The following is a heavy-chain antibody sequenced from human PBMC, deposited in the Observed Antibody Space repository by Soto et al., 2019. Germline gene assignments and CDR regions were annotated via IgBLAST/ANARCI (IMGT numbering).Heavy chain of an antibody. V-gene: IGHV5-10-1*01. D-gene: IGHD3-16*02. J-gene: IGHJ5*02. Sequence: PGESLKISCKGSGYSFTSYWISWVRQMPGKGLEWMGRIDPSDSYTNYSPSFQGHVTISADKSISTAYLQWSSLKASDTAMYYCARRVDMITFGGVIGYNWFDTWGQGTLVTVSS. CDR2: IDPSDSYT. CDR3: ARRVDMITFGGVIGYNWFDT. CDR1: GYSFTSYW.